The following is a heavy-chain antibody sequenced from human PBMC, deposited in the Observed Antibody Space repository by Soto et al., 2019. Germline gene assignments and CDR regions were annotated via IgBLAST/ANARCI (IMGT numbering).Heavy chain of an antibody. J-gene: IGHJ1*01. Sequence: EVQLVESGGGLVKPGGSLRLSCAASGFTFSNAWMTWVRRAPGKGLEWVARVKSKTDGGTIDYGAPVIGRFTITRDDSNDTVYLQVDGVQTGDRAVYYCVADWRWGTNIHDRGQGTQVTVSS. D-gene: IGHD1-7*01. CDR3: VADWRWGTNIHD. CDR2: VKSKTDGGTI. CDR1: GFTFSNAW. V-gene: IGHV3-15*07.